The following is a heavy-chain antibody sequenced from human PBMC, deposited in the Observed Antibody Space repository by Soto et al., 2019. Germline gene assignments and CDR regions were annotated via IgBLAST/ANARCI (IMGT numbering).Heavy chain of an antibody. CDR2: IYYSGST. Sequence: QVQLQESAPGLVKTSETLSLTCTVSGGSISSYYWSWLRQPPGKGLEWIGYIYYSGSTNYNPSLKSRVTISVYTSKNQCALKLSSVTAADTAVYYCARRYGSAIDYWGQGTLVTVSS. J-gene: IGHJ4*02. V-gene: IGHV4-59*08. D-gene: IGHD1-26*01. CDR3: ARRYGSAIDY. CDR1: GGSISSYY.